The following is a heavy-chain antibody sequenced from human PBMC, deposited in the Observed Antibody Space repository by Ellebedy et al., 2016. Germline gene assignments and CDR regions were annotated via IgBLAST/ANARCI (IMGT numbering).Heavy chain of an antibody. CDR1: RGTFSSYA. Sequence: SVKVSXKASRGTFSSYAISWVRQAPGQGLEWMGGIIPIFGTANYAQKFQGRVTITADESTSTAYMELRSLRSDDTAVYYCARAELEWLSPYYYYYYMDVWGKGTTVTVSS. CDR3: ARAELEWLSPYYYYYYMDV. CDR2: IIPIFGTA. V-gene: IGHV1-69*13. J-gene: IGHJ6*03. D-gene: IGHD3-3*01.